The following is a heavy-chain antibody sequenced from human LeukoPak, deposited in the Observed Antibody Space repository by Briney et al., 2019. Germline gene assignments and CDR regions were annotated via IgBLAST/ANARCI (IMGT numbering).Heavy chain of an antibody. Sequence: ASVKVSCKASGYTFTSYYMHWVRQAPGQGLEWMGIINPSGGSTSYAQKFQGRVTMIRDTSTSTVYMELSSLRSEDTAVYYCASAGPNEAFDIWGQGTMVTVSS. J-gene: IGHJ3*02. V-gene: IGHV1-46*01. CDR2: INPSGGST. CDR1: GYTFTSYY. CDR3: ASAGPNEAFDI.